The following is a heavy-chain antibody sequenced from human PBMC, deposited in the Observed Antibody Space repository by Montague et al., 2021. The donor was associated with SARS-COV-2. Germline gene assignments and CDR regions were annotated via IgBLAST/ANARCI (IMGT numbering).Heavy chain of an antibody. CDR3: ARLKRYFDSSGSPSAFDF. D-gene: IGHD3-22*01. CDR2: IYYTGIT. J-gene: IGHJ3*01. Sequence: SETLSLTCTVSGGSITNNIDYWAWIRQPPGKGLEWIGSIYYTGITYYNPSLKSRVTISVVTSKNHFTLKLSSVTAAETAVYYCARLKRYFDSSGSPSAFDFWGQGTKVTVSS. V-gene: IGHV4-39*02. CDR1: GGSITNNIDY.